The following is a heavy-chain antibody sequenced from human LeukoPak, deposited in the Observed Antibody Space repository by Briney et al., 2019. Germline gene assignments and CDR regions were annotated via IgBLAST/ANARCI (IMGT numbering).Heavy chain of an antibody. Sequence: PETLSLTCTVSGGSISSYYWSWIRQPPGKGLEWIGYIYYSGSTNYNPSLKSRVTISVDTSKNQFSLKLSSVTAADTAVYYCARGCDYDILTGYSHDAFDIWGQGTMVTVSS. J-gene: IGHJ3*02. CDR2: IYYSGST. D-gene: IGHD3-9*01. CDR3: ARGCDYDILTGYSHDAFDI. V-gene: IGHV4-59*01. CDR1: GGSISSYY.